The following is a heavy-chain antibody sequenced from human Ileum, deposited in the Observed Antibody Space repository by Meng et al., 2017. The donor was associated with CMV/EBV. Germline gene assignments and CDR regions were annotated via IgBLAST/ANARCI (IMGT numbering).Heavy chain of an antibody. CDR2: IFPGDSDT. CDR3: AISSGEAFDY. Sequence: GEALKTSCKTSAYTFTNYWIGWVRQMPGKGLEWMGIIFPGDSDTSYSPSLQGQVTISADKSISTAYPQWSSLKASDTAMYYCAISSGEAFDYWGQGTLVTVSS. J-gene: IGHJ4*02. D-gene: IGHD7-27*01. CDR1: AYTFTNYW. V-gene: IGHV5-51*01.